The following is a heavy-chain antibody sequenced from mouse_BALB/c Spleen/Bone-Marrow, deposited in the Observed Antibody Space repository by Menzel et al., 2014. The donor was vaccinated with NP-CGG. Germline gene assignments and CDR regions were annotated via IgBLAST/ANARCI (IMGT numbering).Heavy chain of an antibody. CDR2: IYPGDGDT. V-gene: IGHV1-82*01. CDR1: GYAFSSSW. J-gene: IGHJ4*01. Sequence: QVQLQQPGPELAKPGASVKISCKASGYAFSSSWMNWVKQRPGQGLEWIGRIYPGDGDTKYNGKFKGKATLTADKSSSTAYMQLSSLTSVDSAVYFCARPLNWDPYAMDYWGQGTSVTVSS. CDR3: ARPLNWDPYAMDY. D-gene: IGHD4-1*02.